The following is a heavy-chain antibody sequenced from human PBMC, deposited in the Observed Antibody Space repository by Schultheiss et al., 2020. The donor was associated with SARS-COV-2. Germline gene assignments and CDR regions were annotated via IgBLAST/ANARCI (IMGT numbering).Heavy chain of an antibody. CDR1: GFTFSSYW. CDR3: ASLPIVATIYKRRYAFDI. V-gene: IGHV3-74*01. CDR2: INSDGSST. J-gene: IGHJ3*02. Sequence: GGSLRLSCAASGFTFSSYWMHWVRQAPGKGLVWVSRINSDGSSTSYADSVKGRFTISRDNAKNTLYLQMNSLRAEDTAVYYCASLPIVATIYKRRYAFDIWGQGTMVTVSS. D-gene: IGHD5-12*01.